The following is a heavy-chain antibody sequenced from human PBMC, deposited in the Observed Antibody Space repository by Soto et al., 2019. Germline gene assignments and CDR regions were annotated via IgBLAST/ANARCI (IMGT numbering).Heavy chain of an antibody. V-gene: IGHV3-21*01. CDR3: ARVTKCINRKSGDAFDI. J-gene: IGHJ3*02. D-gene: IGHD1-20*01. CDR1: GFTFSSYS. Sequence: GGSLSLTCAASGFTFSSYSMNWVRQAPGKGLEWVSSISSSISYIYYADSVKGRFTISRDNAKNSLYLQMNSLRAEDTAVYYCARVTKCINRKSGDAFDIWGQGTMVTVSS. CDR2: ISSSISYI.